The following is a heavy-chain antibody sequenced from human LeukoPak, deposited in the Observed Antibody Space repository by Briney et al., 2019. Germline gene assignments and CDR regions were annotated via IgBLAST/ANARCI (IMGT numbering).Heavy chain of an antibody. CDR1: GFTFSSYW. Sequence: PGGSLRLSCAASGFTFSSYWMHWVRKAPGKGLVWVSRINSDGSSTSYADSVKGRFTISRDNAKNTLYLQMNSLRAEDTAVYYCARDRAYCSSTSCYIDFGMDVWGQGTTVTVSS. J-gene: IGHJ6*02. CDR3: ARDRAYCSSTSCYIDFGMDV. CDR2: INSDGSST. V-gene: IGHV3-74*01. D-gene: IGHD2-2*02.